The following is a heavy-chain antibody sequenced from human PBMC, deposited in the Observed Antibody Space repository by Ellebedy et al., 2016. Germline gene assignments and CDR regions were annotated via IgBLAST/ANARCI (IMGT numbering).Heavy chain of an antibody. V-gene: IGHV1-18*01. Sequence: ASVKVSCXASGYTFTSYDINWVRQAPGQGLEWMGWISAYNGNTNYAQKLQGRVTMTTDTSTSTAYMELRSLRSDDTAVYYCARWDLPEFSARYWGQGTLVTVSS. D-gene: IGHD4/OR15-4a*01. J-gene: IGHJ4*02. CDR3: ARWDLPEFSARY. CDR2: ISAYNGNT. CDR1: GYTFTSYD.